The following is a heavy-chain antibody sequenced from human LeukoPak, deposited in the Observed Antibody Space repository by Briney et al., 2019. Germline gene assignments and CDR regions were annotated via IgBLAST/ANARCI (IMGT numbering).Heavy chain of an antibody. CDR3: AGIAAAPLDY. CDR1: GGSISSYY. V-gene: IGHV4-59*08. D-gene: IGHD6-13*01. CDR2: IYYSGST. J-gene: IGHJ4*02. Sequence: PSETLSLTCTVSGGSISSYYWSWIRQPPGKGLEWIGYIYYSGSTNYNPSLKSRVTISVDTSKNQFSLKLSSVTAADAAVYYCAGIAAAPLDYWGQGTLVTVSS.